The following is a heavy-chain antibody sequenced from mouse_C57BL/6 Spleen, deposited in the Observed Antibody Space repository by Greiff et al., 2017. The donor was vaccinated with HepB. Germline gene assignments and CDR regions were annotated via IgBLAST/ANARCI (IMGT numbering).Heavy chain of an antibody. V-gene: IGHV1-59*01. D-gene: IGHD1-1*01. CDR2: IDPSDSYT. J-gene: IGHJ2*01. Sequence: VQLQQPGAELVRPGTSVKLSCKASGYTFTSYWMHWVKQRPGQGLEWIGVIDPSDSYTNYNQKFKGKATLTVDTSSSTAYMQLSSLTSEDSAVYYCARSTVVAPNFDYWGQGTTLTVSS. CDR3: ARSTVVAPNFDY. CDR1: GYTFTSYW.